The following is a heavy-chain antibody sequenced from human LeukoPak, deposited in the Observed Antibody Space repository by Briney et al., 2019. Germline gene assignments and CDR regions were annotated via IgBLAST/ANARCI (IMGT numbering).Heavy chain of an antibody. CDR2: VYTSVRT. CDR1: RGSISSAGYD. CDR3: ARIEDVTRGYNHAYYFDY. J-gene: IGHJ4*02. Sequence: PSETLSLTCTVSRGSISSAGYDWSWIRQPAGKGLEWIGRVYTSVRTNDIPSLKSRVTISLDTSHKQFSLQLRTETAADTAVYYCARIEDVTRGYNHAYYFDYWGQGTLVTVSS. D-gene: IGHD5-18*01. V-gene: IGHV4-61*02.